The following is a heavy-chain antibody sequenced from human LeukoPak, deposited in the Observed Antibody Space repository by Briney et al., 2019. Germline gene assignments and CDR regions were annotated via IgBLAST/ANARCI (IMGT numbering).Heavy chain of an antibody. J-gene: IGHJ4*02. CDR2: IYDSGTT. CDR3: ARAPELFYFDY. Sequence: KPSESLSLTCTVSGGSISGYYWSWIRQPPEKGLEWIGYIYDSGTTSYNPSLKSRATISVDTSKNQFSLKLTSVTAADTAVYYCARAPELFYFDYWGQGTLVPVSS. V-gene: IGHV4-59*01. CDR1: GGSISGYY. D-gene: IGHD3-10*01.